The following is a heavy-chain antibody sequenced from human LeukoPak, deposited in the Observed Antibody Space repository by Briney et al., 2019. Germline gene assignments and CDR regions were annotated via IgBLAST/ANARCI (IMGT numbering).Heavy chain of an antibody. CDR1: GGSISSSSYY. Sequence: SETLSLTCTVSGGSISSSSYYWGWIRQPPGKGLEWLGSIYYSGSTYYNPSLKSRVTISVDTSKNQFSLKLSSVTAADTAVYYCARGAPATSYSSGWPLGGNWFDPWGQGTLVTVSS. J-gene: IGHJ5*02. CDR3: ARGAPATSYSSGWPLGGNWFDP. D-gene: IGHD6-19*01. V-gene: IGHV4-39*07. CDR2: IYYSGST.